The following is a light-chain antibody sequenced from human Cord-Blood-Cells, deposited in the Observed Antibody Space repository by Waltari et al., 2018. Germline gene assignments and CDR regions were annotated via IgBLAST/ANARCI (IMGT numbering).Light chain of an antibody. V-gene: IGKV1-39*01. J-gene: IGKJ4*01. CDR1: QSISSY. CDR2: AAS. Sequence: IQLTQSPSSLSASVGDRVTTTCRASQSISSYLNWYQHKPGKAPKLLIYAASSLQSGVPSRFSGSGSGTDFTLTISSLQPEDFATYYCQQSYSTPPTFGGGTKVEIK. CDR3: QQSYSTPPT.